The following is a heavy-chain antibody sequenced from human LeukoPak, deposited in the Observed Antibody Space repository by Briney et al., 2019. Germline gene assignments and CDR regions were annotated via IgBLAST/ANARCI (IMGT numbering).Heavy chain of an antibody. D-gene: IGHD2-15*01. CDR2: ILHDGSNK. CDR3: ARDTSLYCSDGSCFSDYFDY. J-gene: IGHJ4*02. CDR1: GFTFSSYA. V-gene: IGHV3-30*03. Sequence: GGSLRLSCAASGFTFSSYAMHWVRQAPGKGLEWVAVILHDGSNKQYADSVKGRFTISRDNSKNTLYLQMNSLRAEDTAVYFCARDTSLYCSDGSCFSDYFDYWGQGTLVTVSS.